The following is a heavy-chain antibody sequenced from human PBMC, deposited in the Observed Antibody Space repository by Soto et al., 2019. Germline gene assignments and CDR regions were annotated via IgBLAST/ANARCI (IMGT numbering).Heavy chain of an antibody. Sequence: AGGSLRLSCVVSEFTFSSSWMHWVRQGPGKGLVWVSRINSDASITNYADSVKGRFTTSRDNARNMLYLQMNSLRVEDTALYYCVTGWSDYWGQGTLVTVSS. CDR3: VTGWSDY. J-gene: IGHJ4*02. V-gene: IGHV3-74*01. CDR2: INSDASIT. CDR1: EFTFSSSW. D-gene: IGHD2-15*01.